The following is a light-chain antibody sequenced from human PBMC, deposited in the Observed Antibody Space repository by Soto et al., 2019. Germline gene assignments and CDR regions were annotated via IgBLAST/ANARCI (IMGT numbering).Light chain of an antibody. Sequence: QSALTQPPSVSGAPGQRVTISCTGSSSNIGAGYDVHWYRQLPGTAPKLLIYGNSNRPSGVPDRFSGSKSGTSASLAITGLQAEDEADYYCQSYDSSLSGPSYVFGTGTKVT. CDR2: GNS. CDR1: SSNIGAGYD. V-gene: IGLV1-40*01. CDR3: QSYDSSLSGPSYV. J-gene: IGLJ1*01.